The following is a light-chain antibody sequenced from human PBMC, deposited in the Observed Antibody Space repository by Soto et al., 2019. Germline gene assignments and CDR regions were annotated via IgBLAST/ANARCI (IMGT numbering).Light chain of an antibody. CDR2: GVS. V-gene: IGLV2-14*03. CDR3: MSYIASTTTHWV. CDR1: SIDVGHPYNY. Sequence: QSALTQPASVSGSPGQSITISCTGTSIDVGHPYNYVSRYQQYPDKAPKPLILGVSNPPSGISGRVSGSKSGNTASLTISGLQPEDEGDYYCMSYIASTTTHWVLGGGTKLTVL. J-gene: IGLJ3*02.